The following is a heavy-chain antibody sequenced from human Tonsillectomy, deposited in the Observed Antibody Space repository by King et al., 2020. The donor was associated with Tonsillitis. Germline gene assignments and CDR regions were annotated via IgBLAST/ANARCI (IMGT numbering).Heavy chain of an antibody. CDR1: GITFSSYW. CDR3: ATTSGPGETFDF. V-gene: IGHV3-7*03. CDR2: IKQDGSEK. J-gene: IGHJ3*01. D-gene: IGHD7-27*01. Sequence: VQLVESGGGLVQPGGSLRLSCAASGITFSSYWMSWVRQTPGKGLEWVANIKQDGSEKYYVDSVKGRFTISRDNAKNSLYLHMNSLRAEDMAVYYCATTSGPGETFDFWGQGTMVTVSS.